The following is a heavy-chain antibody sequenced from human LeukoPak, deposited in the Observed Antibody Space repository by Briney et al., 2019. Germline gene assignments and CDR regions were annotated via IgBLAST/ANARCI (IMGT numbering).Heavy chain of an antibody. CDR3: ARSEYSTPADY. D-gene: IGHD6-6*01. J-gene: IGHJ4*02. Sequence: GGSLRLSCAASGFTFSSYWMHWVRQAPGKGLVWVSRINSDGSSTSYADSVKGRFTISRDNSKNTLYLQMNSLRAEDTAVYYCARSEYSTPADYWGQGTLVTVSS. V-gene: IGHV3-74*01. CDR1: GFTFSSYW. CDR2: INSDGSST.